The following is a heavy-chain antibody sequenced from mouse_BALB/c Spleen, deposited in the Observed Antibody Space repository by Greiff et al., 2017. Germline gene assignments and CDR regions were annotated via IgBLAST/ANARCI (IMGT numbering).Heavy chain of an antibody. Sequence: VQLQQSGAELVRPGALVKLSCKASGFNITDYYMHWVKQRPEQGLEWIGWIDPENGNTIYDPKFQGKASITADTSSNTAYLQLSSLTSEDTAVYNFATGLRRGGYYYAMDYWGQGTSVTVSS. J-gene: IGHJ4*01. D-gene: IGHD2-4*01. CDR2: IDPENGNT. CDR3: ATGLRRGGYYYAMDY. V-gene: IGHV14-1*02. CDR1: GFNITDYY.